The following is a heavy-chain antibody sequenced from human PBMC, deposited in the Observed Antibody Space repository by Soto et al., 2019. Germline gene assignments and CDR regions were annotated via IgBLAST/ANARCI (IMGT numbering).Heavy chain of an antibody. CDR2: ISAYNGNT. CDR3: ARGDLVVVPDPPAEYYGMDV. V-gene: IGHV1-18*01. CDR1: GYTFTSYG. D-gene: IGHD2-2*01. J-gene: IGHJ6*02. Sequence: ASVKVSCKASGYTFTSYGISWVRQAPGQGLEWMGWISAYNGNTNYAQKLQGRVTMTTDTSTSTAYMELRSLRSDDTAVYYCARGDLVVVPDPPAEYYGMDVLGHGTTLTVSS.